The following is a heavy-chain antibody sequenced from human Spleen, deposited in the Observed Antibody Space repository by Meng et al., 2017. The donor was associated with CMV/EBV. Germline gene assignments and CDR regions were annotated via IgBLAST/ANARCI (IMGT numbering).Heavy chain of an antibody. J-gene: IGHJ4*02. D-gene: IGHD2-21*01. V-gene: IGHV3-33*06. Sequence: TFSSYGMHWVRQAPGKGLEWVAVIWYDGNNKYYADSVKGRFTISRDNSKNTLYLQMNNLRAEDTAVYYCAKEGLSSYGGNSYTHYDYWGQGTLVTVSS. CDR3: AKEGLSSYGGNSYTHYDY. CDR2: IWYDGNNK. CDR1: TFSSYG.